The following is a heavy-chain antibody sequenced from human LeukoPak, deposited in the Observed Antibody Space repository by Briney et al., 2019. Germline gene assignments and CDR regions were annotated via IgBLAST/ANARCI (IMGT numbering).Heavy chain of an antibody. D-gene: IGHD6-19*01. V-gene: IGHV3-7*01. CDR2: IKQDGSEK. Sequence: GGSLRLSCAASGFTFSSYATSWVRQAPGKGLEWVANIKQDGSEKYYVDSVKGRFTISRDNAKNSLYLQMNSLRAEDTAVYYCAREGRYSSGWYYSLRGTYYYYYYMDVWGKGTTVTISS. J-gene: IGHJ6*03. CDR3: AREGRYSSGWYYSLRGTYYYYYYMDV. CDR1: GFTFSSYA.